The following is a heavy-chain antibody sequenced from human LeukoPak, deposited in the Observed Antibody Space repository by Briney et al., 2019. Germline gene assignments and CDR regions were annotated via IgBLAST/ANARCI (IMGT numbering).Heavy chain of an antibody. CDR3: TTDLRGGYCSRTSCSLDY. J-gene: IGHJ4*02. Sequence: GGSLRLSCAASGFTFSNAWMSWVRQAPGKGLEWVGRIKSKTDGGTTDYAAPVKGRFTISRDDSKNTLYLQMNSLQTEDTAVYYCTTDLRGGYCSRTSCSLDYWGQGALVTVSS. CDR2: IKSKTDGGTT. D-gene: IGHD2-2*01. CDR1: GFTFSNAW. V-gene: IGHV3-15*01.